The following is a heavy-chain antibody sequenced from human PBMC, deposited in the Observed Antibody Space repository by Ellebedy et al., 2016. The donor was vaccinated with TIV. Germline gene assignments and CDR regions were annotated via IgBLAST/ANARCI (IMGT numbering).Heavy chain of an antibody. D-gene: IGHD2-21*02. V-gene: IGHV3-30*18. CDR2: ISHDGMTK. CDR1: GFTFRSYG. CDR3: AKVAVGFYMGPDCFVY. Sequence: PGGSLRLSCAASGFTFRSYGMPWVRQPPGKGLEWVAAISHDGMTKYYADSVKDRFTVSRDNSKNTLYLQVNSLRAEDTAVFYCAKVAVGFYMGPDCFVYWGQGTPVTGSS. J-gene: IGHJ4*02.